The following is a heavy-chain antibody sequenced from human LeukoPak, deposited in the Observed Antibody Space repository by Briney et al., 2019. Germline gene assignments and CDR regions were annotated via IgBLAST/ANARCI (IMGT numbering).Heavy chain of an antibody. CDR2: IYDTGNT. Sequence: SETLSLTCTVSGDSISTYYWTWIRQPPGKGLEWIGYIYDTGNTNYNPSLKSRVTISVDTSKNQFSLKLTSVTAADTAVYYCASGETGSTLGGYWGQGTLVTVSS. D-gene: IGHD1-1*01. J-gene: IGHJ4*02. CDR1: GDSISTYY. V-gene: IGHV4-59*01. CDR3: ASGETGSTLGGY.